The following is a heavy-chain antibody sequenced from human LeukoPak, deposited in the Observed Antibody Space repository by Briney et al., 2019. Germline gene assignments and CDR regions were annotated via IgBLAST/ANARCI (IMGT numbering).Heavy chain of an antibody. V-gene: IGHV3-23*01. CDR1: GITFSNYA. CDR2: ISGNGDTT. CDR3: ALGLDI. Sequence: AGGSLRLSCAASGITFSNYAMSWVGQAPGKGLEWVSAISGNGDTTYYADAEKGRLTISRDNSKNTLYLQVNSLRVEDTAVYYCALGLDIWGQGTLVTVSS. J-gene: IGHJ4*02. D-gene: IGHD7-27*01.